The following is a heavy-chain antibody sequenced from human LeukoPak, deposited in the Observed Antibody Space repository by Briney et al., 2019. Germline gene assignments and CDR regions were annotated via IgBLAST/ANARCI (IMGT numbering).Heavy chain of an antibody. CDR1: GYTFTSYA. D-gene: IGHD6-13*01. J-gene: IGHJ5*02. Sequence: GASVKVSCKASGYTFTSYAMNWVRQAPGQGLEWMGWINTNTGNPTYAQGFTGRFVFSLDTSVSTAYLQISSLKAEDTAVYYCAREQRAAAGSRLNWFDPWGQGTLVTVSS. CDR2: INTNTGNP. V-gene: IGHV7-4-1*02. CDR3: AREQRAAAGSRLNWFDP.